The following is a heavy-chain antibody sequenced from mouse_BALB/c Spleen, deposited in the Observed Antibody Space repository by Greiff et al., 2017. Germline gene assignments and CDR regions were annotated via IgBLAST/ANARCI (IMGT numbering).Heavy chain of an antibody. CDR2: INPSNGGT. V-gene: IGHV1S81*02. J-gene: IGHJ3*01. Sequence: VQLQQSGAELVKPGASVKLSCKASGYTFTSYYMYWVKQRPGQGLEWIGEINPSNGGTNFNEKFKSKATLTVDKSSSTAYMQLSSLTSEDSAVYYCTRRGYGSSLFAYWGQGTLVTVSA. CDR1: GYTFTSYY. CDR3: TRRGYGSSLFAY. D-gene: IGHD1-1*01.